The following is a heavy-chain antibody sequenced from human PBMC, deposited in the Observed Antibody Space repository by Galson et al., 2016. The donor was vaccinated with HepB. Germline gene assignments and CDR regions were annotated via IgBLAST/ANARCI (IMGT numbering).Heavy chain of an antibody. J-gene: IGHJ4*02. V-gene: IGHV3-21*04. CDR1: GFTFSTYS. D-gene: IGHD3-3*01. CDR2: ISASSIYK. CDR3: AKMSPGITIFGETN. Sequence: SLRLSCAASGFTFSTYSMNWVRQAPGKGLEWVSFISASSIYKDYADSVKGRFAIYRDNAKNSLSLQMNSLRADDTAVFYCAKMSPGITIFGETNWGQGTLVTVSS.